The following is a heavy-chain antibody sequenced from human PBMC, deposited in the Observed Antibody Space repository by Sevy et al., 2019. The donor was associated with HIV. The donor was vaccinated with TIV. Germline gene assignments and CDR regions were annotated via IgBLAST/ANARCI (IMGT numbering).Heavy chain of an antibody. CDR1: GYTFTSYG. CDR3: ARDGGIAAADPNWDWFDP. Sequence: ASVKVSCKASGYTFTSYGISWVRQAPGQGLEWMGWISAYNGNTNYAQKLQGRVNMTTDTSTSTAYMELRSLRSDDTAVYYCARDGGIAAADPNWDWFDPWGQGTLVTVSS. J-gene: IGHJ5*02. CDR2: ISAYNGNT. V-gene: IGHV1-18*01. D-gene: IGHD6-13*01.